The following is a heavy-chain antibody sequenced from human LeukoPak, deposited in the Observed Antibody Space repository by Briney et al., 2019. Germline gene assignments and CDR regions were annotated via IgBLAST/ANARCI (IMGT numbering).Heavy chain of an antibody. V-gene: IGHV4-59*08. Sequence: SETLSLTCTVSGGSISYYYWSWIRQPPGKGLEWIGHICHSGSTNYNPSFKSRVTISVDTSKNHFSLYLSSVTAADTAVYYCVRHAATRHNYGMDVWGQGTTVTVSS. D-gene: IGHD6-13*01. CDR3: VRHAATRHNYGMDV. CDR1: GGSISYYY. J-gene: IGHJ6*02. CDR2: ICHSGST.